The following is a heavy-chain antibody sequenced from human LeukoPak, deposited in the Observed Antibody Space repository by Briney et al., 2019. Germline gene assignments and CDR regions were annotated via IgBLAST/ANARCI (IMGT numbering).Heavy chain of an antibody. CDR3: AKDRSVVVVVAATFDY. CDR2: ISGSGGST. J-gene: IGHJ4*02. CDR1: GFTFSSYA. Sequence: PGGSLRLSCAASGFTFSSYAMSWVRQAPGKGLEWVSAISGSGGSTYYADSVKGRFTISRDNSKNTLYLQMNSLRAEDTAVYYCAKDRSVVVVVAATFDYWGQGTLVTVSS. V-gene: IGHV3-23*01. D-gene: IGHD2-15*01.